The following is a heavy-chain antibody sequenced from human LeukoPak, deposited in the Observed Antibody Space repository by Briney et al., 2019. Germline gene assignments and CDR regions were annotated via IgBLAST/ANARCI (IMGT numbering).Heavy chain of an antibody. D-gene: IGHD3-9*01. J-gene: IGHJ4*02. Sequence: GRSLRLSCAASGFTFSSYAMHWVRQAPGKGLEWVAVISYDGSNKYYADSVKGRFTISRDNSKNTLYLQMNSLRAEDTAVYYCARDFRYDILTGRTDYWGQGTLVTVSS. V-gene: IGHV3-30-3*01. CDR2: ISYDGSNK. CDR1: GFTFSSYA. CDR3: ARDFRYDILTGRTDY.